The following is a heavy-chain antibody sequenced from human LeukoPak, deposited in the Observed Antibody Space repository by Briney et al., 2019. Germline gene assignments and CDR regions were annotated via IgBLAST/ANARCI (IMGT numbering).Heavy chain of an antibody. Sequence: GGSLRLSCAASGFTFSSYAMSWVRQAPGKGLEWVSAISGSGGSTYYADSVKGRFTISRDNSKNTLYLQMNSLRAEDTAVYYCPLNRGAHLQPPFDDWGPGTLVTVSS. J-gene: IGHJ4*02. CDR2: ISGSGGST. CDR3: PLNRGAHLQPPFDD. V-gene: IGHV3-23*01. CDR1: GFTFSSYA. D-gene: IGHD1-1*01.